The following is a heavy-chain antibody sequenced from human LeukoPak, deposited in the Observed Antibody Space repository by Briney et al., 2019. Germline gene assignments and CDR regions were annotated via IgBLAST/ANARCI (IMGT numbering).Heavy chain of an antibody. J-gene: IGHJ4*02. CDR1: GFNFRDYE. Sequence: GGSLRLSCAASGFNFRDYEMNWVRQAPGKGLEWISYIHTGGITIQYTDSVKGRFTISRDNSKNTLYLQMNTLRAEDTAVYYCARDVESIAVAGYFDYWGQGTLVTVSS. V-gene: IGHV3-48*03. CDR3: ARDVESIAVAGYFDY. CDR2: IHTGGITI. D-gene: IGHD6-19*01.